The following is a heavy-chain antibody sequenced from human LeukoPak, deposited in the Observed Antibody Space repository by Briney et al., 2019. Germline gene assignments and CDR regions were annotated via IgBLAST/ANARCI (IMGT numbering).Heavy chain of an antibody. V-gene: IGHV3-66*01. Sequence: GGSLRLSCAASGFTVSSSYISWVRQAPGKGLEWVSVMYNGGNTYYADSVKGRFTISRDKSKNTLYLQMNSLRAEDTAVYHCARVRAVFQNFDYWGQGTLVTVSS. CDR1: GFTVSSSY. CDR3: ARVRAVFQNFDY. J-gene: IGHJ4*02. CDR2: MYNGGNT. D-gene: IGHD3-10*01.